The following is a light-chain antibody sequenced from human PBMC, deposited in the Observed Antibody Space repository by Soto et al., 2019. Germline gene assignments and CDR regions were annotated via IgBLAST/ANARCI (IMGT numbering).Light chain of an antibody. CDR1: SGDVGGYNF. J-gene: IGLJ2*01. CDR3: CSYGGSDTWV. CDR2: DVS. Sequence: QSVLTQPRSVSGYPGQSVTISCTGTSGDVGGYNFVSWYQQHPGKVPTLVIFDVSHRPSGVPDRFSGSKSGNTASLTISGLQAEDEADYYCCSYGGSDTWVFGGGTKVTVL. V-gene: IGLV2-11*01.